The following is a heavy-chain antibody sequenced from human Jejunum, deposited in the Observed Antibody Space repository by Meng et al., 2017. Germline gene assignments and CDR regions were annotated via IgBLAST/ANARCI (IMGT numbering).Heavy chain of an antibody. CDR1: RDRVSRNSAA. D-gene: IGHD3-10*02. CDR2: TYYRSKYYN. CDR3: ARDWGDVRGGFDF. V-gene: IGHV6-1*01. Sequence: SSPGLVKPSQTLYLPCAISRDRVSRNSAAWNWIRQSPSRGLEWLGRTYYRSKYYNDFALSVKSRITINPDTSKNQFSLQLNSVTPEDTAIYYCARDWGDVRGGFDFWGQGTLVSVSS. J-gene: IGHJ4*02.